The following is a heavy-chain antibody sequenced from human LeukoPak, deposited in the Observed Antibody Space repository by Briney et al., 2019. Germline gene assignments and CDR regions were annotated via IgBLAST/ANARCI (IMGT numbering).Heavy chain of an antibody. Sequence: SETLSLTCAVYGGSFSGYYWSWIRQPPGKGLEWIGEINHSGSTNYNPSLKSRVTISVDTSKNQFSLKLSSVTAADTAVYYCAREKLFRGYGSVLRDYFGYWGQGTLVTVSS. J-gene: IGHJ4*02. CDR3: AREKLFRGYGSVLRDYFGY. CDR2: INHSGST. CDR1: GGSFSGYY. D-gene: IGHD3-10*01. V-gene: IGHV4-34*01.